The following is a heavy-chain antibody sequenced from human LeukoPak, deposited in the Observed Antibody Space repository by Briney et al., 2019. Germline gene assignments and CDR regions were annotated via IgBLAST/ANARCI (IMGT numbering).Heavy chain of an antibody. J-gene: IGHJ4*02. CDR2: IRPDGSEQ. V-gene: IGHV3-7*01. CDR1: GFPFSSFW. D-gene: IGHD2-2*01. CDR3: SGRDSSRSQWAY. Sequence: GGSLRLSCADSGFPFSSFWMNWVRQTPGRGLEWLANIRPDGSEQYYVDSVRGRFTISRDNAKNSVYLDMNNLRVDDTGIYYCSGRDSSRSQWAYWGQGTLVSVSS.